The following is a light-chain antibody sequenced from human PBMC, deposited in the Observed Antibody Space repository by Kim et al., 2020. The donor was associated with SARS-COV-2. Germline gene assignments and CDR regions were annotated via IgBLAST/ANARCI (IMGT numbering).Light chain of an antibody. CDR2: GAS. J-gene: IGKJ2*01. CDR1: QSISSN. Sequence: EILMTQSPATLSVSLGERVTLSCRASQSISSNLAWYHQTPGQAPRLLIYGASTRATDVPARFSGSGSGTEFTLTISGLHSEDFGTYYCQQFNDRPPYTFGQGTKLEI. CDR3: QQFNDRPPYT. V-gene: IGKV3-15*01.